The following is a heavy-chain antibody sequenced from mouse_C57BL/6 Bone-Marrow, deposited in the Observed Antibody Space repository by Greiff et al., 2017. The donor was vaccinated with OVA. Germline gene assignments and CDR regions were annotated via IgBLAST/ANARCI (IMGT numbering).Heavy chain of an antibody. CDR2: ISSGGSYT. D-gene: IGHD1-1*01. CDR3: ARHFTTVGNYYAMDY. Sequence: EVQGVESGGDLVKPGGSLKLSCAASGFTFSSYGMSWVRQTPDKRLEWVATISSGGSYTYYPDSVKGRFTISRDNAKNTLYLQMSSLKSEDTAMYYCARHFTTVGNYYAMDYWGQGTSVTVSS. CDR1: GFTFSSYG. V-gene: IGHV5-6*01. J-gene: IGHJ4*01.